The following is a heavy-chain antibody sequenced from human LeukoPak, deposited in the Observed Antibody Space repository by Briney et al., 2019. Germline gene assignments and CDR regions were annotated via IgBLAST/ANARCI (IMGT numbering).Heavy chain of an antibody. Sequence: EPSETLSLTCTVSGGSISSYYWSWIRQPPGKGLEWIGYIYYSGSTYYNPSLKSRVTISVDTSKNQFSLKLSSVTAADTAVYYCAREVGYCSGGSCYRGFDYWGQGTLVTVSS. CDR1: GGSISSYY. CDR3: AREVGYCSGGSCYRGFDY. J-gene: IGHJ4*02. CDR2: IYYSGST. D-gene: IGHD2-15*01. V-gene: IGHV4-59*01.